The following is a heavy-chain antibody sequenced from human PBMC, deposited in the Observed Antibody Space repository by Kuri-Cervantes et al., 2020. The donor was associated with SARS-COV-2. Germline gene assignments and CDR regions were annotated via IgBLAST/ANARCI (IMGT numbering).Heavy chain of an antibody. CDR2: ISSSSYI. CDR3: ARGETGLGNDY. V-gene: IGHV3-21*01. CDR1: GFTFSSYS. D-gene: IGHD1-1*01. Sequence: GGSLRLSCAASGFTFSSYSMNWVRQAPRKGLEWVSSISSSSYIYYADSVKGRFTISRDNAKNSLYLQMNSLRAEDTAVYYCARGETGLGNDYWGQGTLVTVSS. J-gene: IGHJ4*02.